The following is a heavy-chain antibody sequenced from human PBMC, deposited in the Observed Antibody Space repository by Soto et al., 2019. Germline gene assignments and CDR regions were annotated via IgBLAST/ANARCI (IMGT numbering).Heavy chain of an antibody. CDR1: GFTFSSYA. V-gene: IGHV3-30-3*01. Sequence: TGGSLRLSCAASGFTFSSYAMHWVRQAPGKGLEWVAVISYDGSNKYYADSVKGRFTISRDNSKNTLYLQMNSLRAEDTAVYYCARVQNTPYCSSTSCYKGRGLFDYWGQGTLVTVSS. J-gene: IGHJ4*02. D-gene: IGHD2-2*02. CDR3: ARVQNTPYCSSTSCYKGRGLFDY. CDR2: ISYDGSNK.